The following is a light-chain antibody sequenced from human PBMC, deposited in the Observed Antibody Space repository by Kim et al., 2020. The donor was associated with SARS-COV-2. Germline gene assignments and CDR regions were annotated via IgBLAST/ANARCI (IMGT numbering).Light chain of an antibody. Sequence: VSPGQTGSITCSGDKLGDKYVCGYQQKPGQSPVMVIYQDRKRPSGIPERFSGSNSGNTATLIISGTQAMDEADYYCQAWDSSTFYVFGTGTKVTVL. J-gene: IGLJ1*01. V-gene: IGLV3-1*01. CDR2: QDR. CDR3: QAWDSSTFYV. CDR1: KLGDKY.